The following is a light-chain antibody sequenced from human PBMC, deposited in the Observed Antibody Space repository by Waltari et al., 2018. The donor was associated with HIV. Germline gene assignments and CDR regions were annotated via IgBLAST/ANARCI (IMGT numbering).Light chain of an antibody. Sequence: EIVMTQSPATLSVSPGEGATLSCRASQSVSSNVAWYQQKPGQAPRLLIYGASTRDTGIPARFSGSGSGTEFTLTISSLQSEDFAVYYCQHYNNWPALTFGGGTKVEIK. CDR3: QHYNNWPALT. J-gene: IGKJ4*01. CDR1: QSVSSN. CDR2: GAS. V-gene: IGKV3-15*01.